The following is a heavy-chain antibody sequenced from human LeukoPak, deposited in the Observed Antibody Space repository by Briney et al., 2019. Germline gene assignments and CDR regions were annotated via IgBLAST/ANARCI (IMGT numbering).Heavy chain of an antibody. D-gene: IGHD3-3*01. J-gene: IGHJ3*02. CDR3: ASAYYDFWSGHNDAFDI. Sequence: GGSLRLSCAASGFTFSSYWMHWVRQAPGKGLVWVSRINSDGSSTSYADSVKGRFTISRGNAKNTLYLQMNSLRAEDTAVYYCASAYYDFWSGHNDAFDIWGQGTMVTVSS. V-gene: IGHV3-74*01. CDR2: INSDGSST. CDR1: GFTFSSYW.